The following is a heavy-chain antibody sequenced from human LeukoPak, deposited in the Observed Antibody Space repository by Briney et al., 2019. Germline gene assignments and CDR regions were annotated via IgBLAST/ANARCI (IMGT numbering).Heavy chain of an antibody. CDR3: ARDAVASGGWFDP. V-gene: IGHV1-8*02. D-gene: IGHD6-19*01. Sequence: ASVKVSCKASGYTFTGYYMHWVRQAPGQGLEWMGWINPNSGNIGYAQKFQGRVTMTRNTSISTAYMELYSLTSEDTAVYYCARDAVASGGWFDPWGQGTLVTVFS. CDR2: INPNSGNI. J-gene: IGHJ5*02. CDR1: GYTFTGYY.